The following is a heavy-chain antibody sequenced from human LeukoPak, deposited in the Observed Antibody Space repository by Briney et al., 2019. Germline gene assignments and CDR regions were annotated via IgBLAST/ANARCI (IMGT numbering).Heavy chain of an antibody. CDR1: GGSFSGYY. CDR3: ARDHSYYFGSQTSTLDV. Sequence: SETLSLTCAVYGGSFSGYYWSWIRQPPGKGLEWIGEINHSGSTNYNPSLKSRLSISLDTSKNQFSLKLNSVTAADTAVYYCARDHSYYFGSQTSTLDVWGQGTAVTVSS. J-gene: IGHJ6*02. D-gene: IGHD3-10*01. V-gene: IGHV4-34*01. CDR2: INHSGST.